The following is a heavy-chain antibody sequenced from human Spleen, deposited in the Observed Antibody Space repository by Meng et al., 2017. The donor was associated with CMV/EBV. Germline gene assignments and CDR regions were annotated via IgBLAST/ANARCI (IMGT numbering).Heavy chain of an antibody. CDR3: AKVLRLPYFVVVPATIGAFDY. V-gene: IGHV3-23*01. CDR2: ISGSGGST. CDR1: YA. D-gene: IGHD2-2*01. J-gene: IGHJ4*02. Sequence: YAMGGVRQAPGKGLEWVSGISGSGGSTYYADSVKGRFTISRDNSKNTLYLQMNSLRAEDTAVYYCAKVLRLPYFVVVPATIGAFDYWGQGTLVTVSS.